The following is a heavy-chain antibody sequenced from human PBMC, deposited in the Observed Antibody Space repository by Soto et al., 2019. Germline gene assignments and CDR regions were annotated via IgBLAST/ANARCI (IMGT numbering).Heavy chain of an antibody. Sequence: GGSLRLSCAASGFTFSSYSMNWVRQAPGKGLEWVSSISSSSSYIYYADSVKGRFTTSRDNAKNSLYLQMNSLRAEDTAVYYCARNMPTKIRSRPYGMDVWGQGTTVTVSS. CDR1: GFTFSSYS. D-gene: IGHD2-2*01. J-gene: IGHJ6*02. CDR3: ARNMPTKIRSRPYGMDV. V-gene: IGHV3-21*01. CDR2: ISSSSSYI.